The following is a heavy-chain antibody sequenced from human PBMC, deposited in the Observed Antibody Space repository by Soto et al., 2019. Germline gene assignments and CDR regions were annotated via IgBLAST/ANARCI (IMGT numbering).Heavy chain of an antibody. V-gene: IGHV1-3*01. CDR3: ARGGGWVGDPSFDS. CDR2: TNAGNGNK. J-gene: IGHJ4*02. CDR1: GYTFTSYT. Sequence: QVPLVQSGAEVKKPGASVKVSCQASGYTFTSYTLHWVRQAPGQGPEWMGWTNAGNGNKKYSQRFQGRLTITSDRSAGTAYMELSSPNFEDTAVYYCARGGGWVGDPSFDSWGQGTLVTVSS. D-gene: IGHD3-10*01.